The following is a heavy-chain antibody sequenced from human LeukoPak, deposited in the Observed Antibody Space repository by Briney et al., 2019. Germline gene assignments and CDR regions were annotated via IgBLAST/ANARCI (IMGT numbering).Heavy chain of an antibody. D-gene: IGHD2-21*01. CDR3: ARLSGIYCDRHICFNFFDS. CDR1: GSSISSGFY. J-gene: IGHJ5*01. CDR2: IYQSGDT. Sequence: TSETMSLTCDVSGSSISSGFYWGWIRQPPGKGLEWIGSIYQSGDTYYNPSLMSRMTMSLDTSKNQFSLRLTSVTAPDTAVYHCARLSGIYCDRHICFNFFDSWGQGILVTVSS. V-gene: IGHV4-38-2*01.